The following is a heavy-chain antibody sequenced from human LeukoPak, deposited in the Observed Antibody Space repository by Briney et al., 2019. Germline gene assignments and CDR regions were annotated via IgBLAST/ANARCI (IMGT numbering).Heavy chain of an antibody. CDR3: ARGWNSGYGIFDYYYYYMDV. Sequence: SETLSLTCTVSGYSISSGYYWGWIRQPPGKGLEWIGSIYHSGSTNYNPSLKSRVTISVDTSKNQFSLKLSSVTAADTAVYYCARGWNSGYGIFDYYYYYMDVWGKGTTVTVSS. V-gene: IGHV4-38-2*02. CDR1: GYSISSGYY. CDR2: IYHSGST. J-gene: IGHJ6*03. D-gene: IGHD5-12*01.